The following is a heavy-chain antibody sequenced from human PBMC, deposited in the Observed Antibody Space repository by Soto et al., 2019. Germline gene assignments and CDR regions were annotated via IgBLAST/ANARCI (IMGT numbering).Heavy chain of an antibody. J-gene: IGHJ4*02. CDR2: ISGSGGSGRG. Sequence: GGSLRLSCAASGFTFSSYEMNWVRQAPGKGLEWVSGISGSGGSGRGFYADPVKGRFTISRDNSKNTLYLEMNSLRAEDTAVYYCAKDLDDYSSAIDFWGQGTLVTVSS. V-gene: IGHV3-23*01. CDR1: GFTFSSYE. CDR3: AKDLDDYSSAIDF. D-gene: IGHD4-4*01.